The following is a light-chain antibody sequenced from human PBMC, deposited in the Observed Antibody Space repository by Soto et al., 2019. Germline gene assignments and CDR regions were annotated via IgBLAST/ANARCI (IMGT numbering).Light chain of an antibody. CDR2: EVS. J-gene: IGLJ2*01. V-gene: IGLV2-14*01. CDR1: SSDIGSYVY. Sequence: QSALTQPASVSGSPGQSITIPCTGTSSDIGSYVYVSWYQHHSGKAPKLIISEVSNRPSGVSNRFSGSRSGSTASLTISGLQPADEADYYCSSYTSSSTLVFGAGTKLTVL. CDR3: SSYTSSSTLV.